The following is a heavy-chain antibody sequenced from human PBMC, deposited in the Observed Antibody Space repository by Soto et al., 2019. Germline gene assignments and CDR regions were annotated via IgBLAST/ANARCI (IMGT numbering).Heavy chain of an antibody. CDR2: IYWNDDK. CDR1: GFSLSTSGVG. V-gene: IGHV2-5*01. D-gene: IGHD2-2*01. J-gene: IGHJ5*02. CDR3: AHTSYCSSTSCYSYNWFDP. Sequence: QITLKESGPTLVKPTQTLTLTCTFSGFSLSTSGVGVGWIRQPPGKALEWLALIYWNDDKRYSPSLKSRLTITKDTSKSQVVLTMTNMDPVDTATYYCAHTSYCSSTSCYSYNWFDPWGQGTLVTVSS.